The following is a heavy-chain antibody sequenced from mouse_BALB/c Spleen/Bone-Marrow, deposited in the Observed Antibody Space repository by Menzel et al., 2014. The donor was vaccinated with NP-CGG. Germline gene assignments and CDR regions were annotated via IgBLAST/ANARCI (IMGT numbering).Heavy chain of an antibody. CDR1: GFSLTSYG. CDR3: ARNKDDAMDY. CDR2: IWCGGST. Sequence: QVHLQQPGPGLVRPSQSLSITCTVSGFSLTSYGVHWVRQPPGKGLEWLGVIWCGGSTDYNAAFISRLSISKDNSKSQVFFKMNSLQADDTAIYYCARNKDDAMDYWGQGTSVTVSS. D-gene: IGHD2-12*01. V-gene: IGHV2-4*02. J-gene: IGHJ4*01.